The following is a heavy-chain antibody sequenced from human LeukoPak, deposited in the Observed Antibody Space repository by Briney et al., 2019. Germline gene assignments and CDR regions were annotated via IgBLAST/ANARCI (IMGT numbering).Heavy chain of an antibody. D-gene: IGHD1-1*01. CDR3: ARHEDRNWYFDH. CDR1: GGSISSSNYF. V-gene: IGHV4-39*01. Sequence: SETLSLTCTVSGGSISSSNYFWGWIRQPPGKELEWIGSIYSSGSTYYNPSLMSRVTISVDTSKNHFSLKLSSVTAPDTAVYYCARHEDRNWYFDHWGQGTLVTVSS. CDR2: IYSSGST. J-gene: IGHJ4*02.